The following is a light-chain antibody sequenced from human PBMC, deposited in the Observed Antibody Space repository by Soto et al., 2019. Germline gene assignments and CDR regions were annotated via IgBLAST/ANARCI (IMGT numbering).Light chain of an antibody. J-gene: IGLJ2*01. V-gene: IGLV2-14*01. CDR2: DVS. CDR3: SSYTSSSTRGV. CDR1: SSDVGGYNY. Sequence: QSALTQPASMSGSPGQSITISCTGTSSDVGGYNYVSWYQQHPGKAPNLMIYDVSNRPSGVSNRFSGSKSGNTASLTISGLQAEDEADYYCSSYTSSSTRGVFGGGTQLTVL.